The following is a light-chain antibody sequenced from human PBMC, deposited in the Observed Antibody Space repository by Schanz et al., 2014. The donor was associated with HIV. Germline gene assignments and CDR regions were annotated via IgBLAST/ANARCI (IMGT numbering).Light chain of an antibody. J-gene: IGKJ4*01. V-gene: IGKV1-9*01. CDR2: AAS. CDR3: QQANTYPLT. Sequence: EIQLSQSPSFLSAAGGDRVTVTCRASQDISTYLAWYQQKPGKAPNLLIYAASTLHTGVPLRFSGSGSGTDFTLTINGLQPDDFATYYCQQANTYPLTFGGGTTVEI. CDR1: QDISTY.